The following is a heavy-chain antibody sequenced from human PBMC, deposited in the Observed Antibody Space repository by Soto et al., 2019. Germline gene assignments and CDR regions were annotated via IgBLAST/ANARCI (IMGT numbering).Heavy chain of an antibody. V-gene: IGHV4-34*01. J-gene: IGHJ4*02. Sequence: PSETLSLTCAVYGGSFSSYYWTWIRQPPGKGLEWIGEINHSGSTNYNPSLKSRVTISVDTSKNQFSLNLSSVTAADTAVYYCARRNGYDGLTGYWYFDYWGQGSLVTVS. CDR1: GGSFSSYY. CDR2: INHSGST. CDR3: ARRNGYDGLTGYWYFDY. D-gene: IGHD3-9*01.